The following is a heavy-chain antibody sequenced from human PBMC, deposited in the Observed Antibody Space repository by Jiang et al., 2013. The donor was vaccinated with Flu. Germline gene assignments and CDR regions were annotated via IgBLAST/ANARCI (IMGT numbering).Heavy chain of an antibody. CDR1: G. CDR3: ARDLPVIAVAGMYDY. Sequence: GISWVRQAPGQGLEWMGWISAYNGNTNYAQKLQGRVTMTTDTSTSTAYMELRSLRSDDTAVYYCARDLPVIAVAGMYDYWGQGTLVTVSS. V-gene: IGHV1-18*01. CDR2: ISAYNGNT. J-gene: IGHJ4*02. D-gene: IGHD6-19*01.